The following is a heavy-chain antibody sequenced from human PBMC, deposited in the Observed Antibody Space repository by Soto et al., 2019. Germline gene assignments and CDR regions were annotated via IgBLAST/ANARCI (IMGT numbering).Heavy chain of an antibody. CDR2: IHHSGGF. V-gene: IGHV4-4*02. Sequence: QVQLQESGPGLVNPSGTLSLTCAVSGGSITSNWWSWVRQPPGKGLEWIGEIHHSGGFNYNPSLRRRVPTSIDKSKHQLSRKLTSVPAADPAVHYCVRHGGYRFDPWGQGPLVTVSS. CDR1: GGSITSNW. CDR3: VRHGGYRFDP. D-gene: IGHD6-19*01. J-gene: IGHJ5*02.